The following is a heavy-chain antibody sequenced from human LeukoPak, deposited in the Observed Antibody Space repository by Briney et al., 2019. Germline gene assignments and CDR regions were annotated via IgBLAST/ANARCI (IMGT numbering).Heavy chain of an antibody. CDR2: INHSRST. CDR1: GGSISSYY. D-gene: IGHD6-13*01. J-gene: IGHJ3*02. V-gene: IGHV4-34*01. Sequence: SETLSLTCTVSGGSISSYYWSWIRQPPGKGLEWIGEINHSRSTNYNPSLKNRVTISVDTSKNQFSLKLSSVTAADTAVYYCGRTSYSSSWYAFDIWGQGTMVTVSS. CDR3: GRTSYSSSWYAFDI.